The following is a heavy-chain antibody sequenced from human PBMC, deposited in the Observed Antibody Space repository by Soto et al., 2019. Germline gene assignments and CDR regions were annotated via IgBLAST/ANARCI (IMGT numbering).Heavy chain of an antibody. CDR2: ISSTTNYI. J-gene: IGHJ4*01. V-gene: IGHV3-21*06. CDR1: GFTFTRYS. Sequence: GGSLRLSCAASGFTFTRYSMNWVRQAPGKGLEWVSSISSTTNYIYYEDSMKGRFTISRDNANNSLYLEINSLRDEDTAVYYCARESEDLTSNFDYWGHGTLVTVSS. CDR3: ARESEDLTSNFDY.